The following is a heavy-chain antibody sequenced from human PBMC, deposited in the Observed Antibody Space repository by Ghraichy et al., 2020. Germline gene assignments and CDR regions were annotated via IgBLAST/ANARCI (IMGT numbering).Heavy chain of an antibody. D-gene: IGHD3-9*01. V-gene: IGHV3-66*01. CDR1: GFTVSSNY. CDR3: ARDPRYFVIGEVDYYYYYGMDV. CDR2: IYSGGST. Sequence: GGSLRLSCAASGFTVSSNYMSWVRQAPGKGLEWVSVIYSGGSTYYADSVKGRFTISRDNSKNTLYLQMNSLRAEDTAVYYCARDPRYFVIGEVDYYYYYGMDVWGQGTTVTVSS. J-gene: IGHJ6*02.